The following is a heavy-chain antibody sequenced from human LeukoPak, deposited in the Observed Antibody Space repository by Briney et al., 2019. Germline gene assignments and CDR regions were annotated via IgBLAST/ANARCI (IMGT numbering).Heavy chain of an antibody. CDR1: GFTFSSYA. D-gene: IGHD6-13*01. J-gene: IGHJ4*02. V-gene: IGHV3-23*01. CDR3: AKAFRYSSSWYLQYYFDY. CDR2: ISGSGGST. Sequence: PGGSLRLSCAASGFTFSSYAMSWVRQAPGKGLEWVSAISGSGGSTYYADSVKGRFTISRDNSKNTLYLQMNSLRAEDTAVYYCAKAFRYSSSWYLQYYFDYWGQGTLVTVSS.